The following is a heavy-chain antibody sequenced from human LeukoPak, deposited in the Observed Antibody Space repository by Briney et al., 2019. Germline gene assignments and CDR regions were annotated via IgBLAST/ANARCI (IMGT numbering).Heavy chain of an antibody. CDR2: ISTYNGNT. V-gene: IGHV1-8*02. CDR1: GYTFTSYG. D-gene: IGHD7-27*01. CDR3: TSNPPRTGDFNY. J-gene: IGHJ4*02. Sequence: ASVKVSCKASGYTFTSYGINWVRQAPGQGLEWMGWISTYNGNTGYAQKFQGRVTMTRDTSITTAYMELSSLRSEDTAVYYCTSNPPRTGDFNYWGRGTLVTVSS.